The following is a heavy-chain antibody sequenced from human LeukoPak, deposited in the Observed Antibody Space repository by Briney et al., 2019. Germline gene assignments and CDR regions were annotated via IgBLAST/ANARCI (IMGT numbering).Heavy chain of an antibody. CDR1: GGSIDTFF. CDR2: VSYVGT. J-gene: IGHJ5*02. V-gene: IGHV4-59*01. D-gene: IGHD6-19*01. CDR3: ARGMRIAVAGYWFDP. Sequence: HSETLSLTCSVSGGSIDTFFWTWIRQPPGKGLEWVVYVSYVGTSYNPSLKSRLTISLDTSRTQFFLNLTSVTAADTGVYYCARGMRIAVAGYWFDPWGQGTLVTVSS.